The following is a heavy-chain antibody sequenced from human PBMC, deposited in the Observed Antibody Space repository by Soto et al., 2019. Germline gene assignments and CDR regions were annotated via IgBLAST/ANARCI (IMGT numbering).Heavy chain of an antibody. J-gene: IGHJ4*02. D-gene: IGHD3-22*01. Sequence: ASVKVSCKASGYTFTSYGISWVRQAPGQGLEWMGWISAYNGNTNYAQKLQGRVTMTTDISTSTAYMELRSLRSDDTAVYYCARGYDSSGYWSLGYWGQGTLVTVSS. CDR1: GYTFTSYG. CDR3: ARGYDSSGYWSLGY. V-gene: IGHV1-18*01. CDR2: ISAYNGNT.